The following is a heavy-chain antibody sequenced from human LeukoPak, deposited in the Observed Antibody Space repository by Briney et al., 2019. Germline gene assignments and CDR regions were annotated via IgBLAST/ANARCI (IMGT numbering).Heavy chain of an antibody. CDR2: IWYDGSNK. V-gene: IGHV3-33*01. D-gene: IGHD3-3*01. CDR3: ARDIGILRFLEWQPEIAFDI. CDR1: GFTFSSYA. J-gene: IGHJ3*02. Sequence: PGGSLRLSCVASGFTFSSYAMHWVRQAPGKGLEWVAVIWYDGSNKYYADSVKGRFTISRDNSKNTVFLQMNSLRAEDTATYYCARDIGILRFLEWQPEIAFDIWGQGTMVTVSS.